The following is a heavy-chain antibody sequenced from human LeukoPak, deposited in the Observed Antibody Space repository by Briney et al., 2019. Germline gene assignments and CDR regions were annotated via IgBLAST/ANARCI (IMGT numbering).Heavy chain of an antibody. CDR3: VKEGEGIHHYDILTGYYSFDY. J-gene: IGHJ4*02. D-gene: IGHD3-9*01. Sequence: PGGSLRLSCSASGFTFSSYAMHWVRQAPGKGLEYVSAISSDGGSTYYADSVKGRFTISRDNSKNTLYLQMSSLRAEDTAVYYCVKEGEGIHHYDILTGYYSFDYWGQGTLVTVSS. V-gene: IGHV3-64D*09. CDR1: GFTFSSYA. CDR2: ISSDGGST.